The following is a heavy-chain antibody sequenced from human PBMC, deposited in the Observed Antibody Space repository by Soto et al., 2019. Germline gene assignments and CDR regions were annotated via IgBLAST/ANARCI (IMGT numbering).Heavy chain of an antibody. Sequence: QITLQESGPTLVRPTQTLTLTCTFSGFSLSTSGLGVGWIRQPPGKALGWLALIYWNDDKRYSPSLKARLTITTDTSKNQVVLTMTNMDPVDTATYYCAHRPSGWYLFDYWGQGTLVTVSS. V-gene: IGHV2-5*01. J-gene: IGHJ4*02. CDR2: IYWNDDK. CDR3: AHRPSGWYLFDY. CDR1: GFSLSTSGLG. D-gene: IGHD6-19*01.